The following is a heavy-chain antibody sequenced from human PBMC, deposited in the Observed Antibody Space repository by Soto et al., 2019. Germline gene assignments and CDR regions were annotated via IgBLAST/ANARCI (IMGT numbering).Heavy chain of an antibody. D-gene: IGHD3-3*01. CDR1: GGSISNYY. Sequence: QVQLQESGPGLVKPSETLSLTCTVSGGSISNYYWSWIRQPPGKGLEWSGYIHYSGSTKYNPSLKSRVTISADTSKNQFSLKLNSVTAADAAVYYCARGHYDFWSGYFATIDYWGQGPLVTVSS. V-gene: IGHV4-59*08. J-gene: IGHJ4*02. CDR2: IHYSGST. CDR3: ARGHYDFWSGYFATIDY.